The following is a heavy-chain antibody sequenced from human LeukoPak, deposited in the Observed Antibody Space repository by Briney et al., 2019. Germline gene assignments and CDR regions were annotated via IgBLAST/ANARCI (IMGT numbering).Heavy chain of an antibody. CDR3: ARSPDYGDYLFDY. CDR2: IYNNGDT. Sequence: GGSLRLSCVVSGFTVSGGYMSKVRQAPGKGLKWVSVIYNNGDTYYADSVKGRFTISRDNSKNTLYLQVHSLRAEDTAVYYCARSPDYGDYLFDYWGRGTLVTVSS. V-gene: IGHV3-66*01. CDR1: GFTVSGGY. J-gene: IGHJ4*02. D-gene: IGHD4-17*01.